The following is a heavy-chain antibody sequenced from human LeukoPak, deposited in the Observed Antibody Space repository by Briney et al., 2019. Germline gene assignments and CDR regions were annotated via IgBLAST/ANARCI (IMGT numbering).Heavy chain of an antibody. D-gene: IGHD5-18*01. V-gene: IGHV3-30-3*01. J-gene: IGHJ4*02. CDR2: ISYDGSNK. Sequence: GGSLRLSCAASGFTFSSYAMHWVRQAPGKGLEWVAVISYDGSNKYYADPVKGRFTISRDNFKNTLYLQMGSLSAEDTAVYYCARAGSQSHVDAAMGFCNYWGQGTLVTVSS. CDR1: GFTFSSYA. CDR3: ARAGSQSHVDAAMGFCNY.